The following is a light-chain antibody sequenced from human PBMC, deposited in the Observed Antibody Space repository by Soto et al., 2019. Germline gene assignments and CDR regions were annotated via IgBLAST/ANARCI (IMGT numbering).Light chain of an antibody. Sequence: QSVLTQPRSVSGSPGQSVTISCTGTSSDVGGYNYVSWYQQHPGKAPKLMIYDVSNRHSGVPDRFSGSKSGNTASLTISGLQGEDADDYYCYSYAGSSPWIFAGGTELTVL. CDR3: YSYAGSSPWI. V-gene: IGLV2-11*01. CDR2: DVS. CDR1: SSDVGGYNY. J-gene: IGLJ2*01.